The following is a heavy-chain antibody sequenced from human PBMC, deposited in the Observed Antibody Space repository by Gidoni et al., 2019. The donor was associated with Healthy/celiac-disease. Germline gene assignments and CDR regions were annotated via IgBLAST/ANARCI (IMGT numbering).Heavy chain of an antibody. CDR2: ISAYNGNT. Sequence: QVQLVQSGAEVKKPGASVKVSCKASGYTFTSYGISWVRQAPGQGLEWMGWISAYNGNTNYAQKLQGRVTMTTDTSTSTAYMELRSLRSDDTAVYYCARDRAAYDYVWGSYPVGFDYWGQGTLVTVSS. D-gene: IGHD3-16*02. CDR3: ARDRAAYDYVWGSYPVGFDY. CDR1: GYTFTSYG. V-gene: IGHV1-18*01. J-gene: IGHJ4*02.